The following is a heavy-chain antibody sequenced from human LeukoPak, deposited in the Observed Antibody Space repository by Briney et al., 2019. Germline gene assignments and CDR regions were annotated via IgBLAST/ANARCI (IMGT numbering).Heavy chain of an antibody. D-gene: IGHD3-3*01. Sequence: PSETLSLTCTVSGGSISSGGYYWSWIRQHLGKGLEWIGYIYYSGSTYYNPSLKSRVTISVDTSKNQFSLKLSSVTAADTAVYYCARVGRAYYDFWSGYYTTPNNWFDPWGQGTLVTVSS. J-gene: IGHJ5*02. CDR2: IYYSGST. CDR3: ARVGRAYYDFWSGYYTTPNNWFDP. CDR1: GGSISSGGYY. V-gene: IGHV4-31*03.